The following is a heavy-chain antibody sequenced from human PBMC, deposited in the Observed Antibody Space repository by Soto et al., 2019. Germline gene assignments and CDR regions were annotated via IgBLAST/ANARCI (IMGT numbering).Heavy chain of an antibody. J-gene: IGHJ6*02. CDR1: GFTFSIYW. CDR3: ARDAYYDMGV. CDR2: INSDGSTT. Sequence: EVQLVESGGGLVQPGGSLRLSCVGSGFTFSIYWMHWVRQAPGKGLVWVSRINSDGSTTNYADSVKGRFTISRDNAKNTLYLQMNSLRAEDTAVYYCARDAYYDMGVWGRGTTVTVSS. V-gene: IGHV3-74*01.